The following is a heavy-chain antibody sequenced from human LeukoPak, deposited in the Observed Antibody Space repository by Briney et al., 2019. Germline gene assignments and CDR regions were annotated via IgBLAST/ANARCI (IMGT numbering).Heavy chain of an antibody. CDR2: IYYSGST. D-gene: IGHD3-10*01. CDR1: GGSISSGGYY. Sequence: SQTLSLTCTVSGGSISSGGYYWSWIRQHPGKGLEWIGYIYYSGSTYYNPSLKSRVTISVDTSKNQFSLKLSSVTAADTAVYYCASGFYYGSGSWNYFDYWGQGTLVTVSS. CDR3: ASGFYYGSGSWNYFDY. J-gene: IGHJ4*02. V-gene: IGHV4-31*03.